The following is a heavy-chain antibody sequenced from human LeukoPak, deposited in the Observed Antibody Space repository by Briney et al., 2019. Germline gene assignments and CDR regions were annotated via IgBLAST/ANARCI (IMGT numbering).Heavy chain of an antibody. D-gene: IGHD2-2*01. CDR3: ARGVAPAAIGYFDY. V-gene: IGHV1-69*06. CDR2: IIPIFGTA. CDR1: GGTFISYA. Sequence: SVRVSCKASGGTFISYAISWVRQAPGQGLEWRGGIIPIFGTANYAQKFQGRVTITADKSTSTAYMELSSLRSEDTAVYYCARGVAPAAIGYFDYWGQGTLVTVSS. J-gene: IGHJ4*02.